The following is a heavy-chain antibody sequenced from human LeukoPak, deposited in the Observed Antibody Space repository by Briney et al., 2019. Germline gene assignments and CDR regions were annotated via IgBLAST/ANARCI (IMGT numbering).Heavy chain of an antibody. CDR3: ARSGRGSLLDY. CDR2: IYHSGST. CDR1: GYSISSGYN. D-gene: IGHD3-16*01. V-gene: IGHV4-38-2*02. J-gene: IGHJ4*02. Sequence: KPSETLSLTCTVPGYSISSGYNWGWIRQPPGKGLEWIGSIYHSGSTYYNPSLKSRVTISVDTSKNQFSLKLSSVTAADTAVYYCARSGRGSLLDYWGQGTLVTVSS.